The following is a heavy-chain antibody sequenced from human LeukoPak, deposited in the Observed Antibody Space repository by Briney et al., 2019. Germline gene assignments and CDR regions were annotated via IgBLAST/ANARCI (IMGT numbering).Heavy chain of an antibody. Sequence: KPSETLSLTCAVYGGSFSGYYWSWIRQPPGKGLEWIGEINHSGSTNYNPSLKSRVTISVDTSKNQFSLKLSSVTAADTAVYYCARGDDFYAFDIWGQGTMVTVSS. V-gene: IGHV4-34*01. D-gene: IGHD3-3*01. CDR1: GGSFSGYY. CDR2: INHSGST. J-gene: IGHJ3*02. CDR3: ARGDDFYAFDI.